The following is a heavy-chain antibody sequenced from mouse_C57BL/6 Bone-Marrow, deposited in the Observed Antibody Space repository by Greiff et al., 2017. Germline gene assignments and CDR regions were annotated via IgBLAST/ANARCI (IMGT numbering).Heavy chain of an antibody. J-gene: IGHJ4*01. CDR3: TGDVIYAEDN. CDR1: GYTFTSYC. D-gene: IGHD4-1*01. Sequence: VQLQQPGAELVKPGASVKLSCKASGYTFTSYCMQWVKQRPGQGLEWIGEIDPSDSYTNYNQKFKGKATLTVDTASSTAYIQVSSLTSADAAVSDYTGDVIYAEDNWGQGTSVAVAS. CDR2: IDPSDSYT. V-gene: IGHV1-50*01.